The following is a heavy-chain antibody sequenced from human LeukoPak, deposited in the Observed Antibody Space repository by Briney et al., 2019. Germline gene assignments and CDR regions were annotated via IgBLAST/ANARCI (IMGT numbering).Heavy chain of an antibody. Sequence: SETLSLTCTVSGGSISSSSYYWGWIRQPPGKGLEWIGSIYYSGSTYYNPSLKSRVTISVDTSKNQFSLKLSSVTAADTAVYYCARGKVPVVRGVNYWFDPWGQGTLVTVSS. D-gene: IGHD3-10*01. J-gene: IGHJ5*02. V-gene: IGHV4-39*07. CDR2: IYYSGST. CDR3: ARGKVPVVRGVNYWFDP. CDR1: GGSISSSSYY.